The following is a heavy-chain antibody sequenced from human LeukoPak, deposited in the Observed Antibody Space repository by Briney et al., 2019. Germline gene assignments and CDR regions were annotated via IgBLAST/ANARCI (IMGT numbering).Heavy chain of an antibody. Sequence: GGSLTLSCAASGFSFTSYWMHWVRQPPGKGLVWVARVDHDGSGTAYADSVTGRFTITRDNVKNTVYLQMNSLRAEDTAVYYCVTDLGWGQGTLVTVSS. J-gene: IGHJ4*02. CDR3: VTDLG. CDR1: GFSFTSYW. CDR2: VDHDGSGT. V-gene: IGHV3-74*01. D-gene: IGHD4-17*01.